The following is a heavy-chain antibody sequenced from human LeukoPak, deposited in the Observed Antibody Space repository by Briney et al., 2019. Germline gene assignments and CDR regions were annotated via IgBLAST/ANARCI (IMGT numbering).Heavy chain of an antibody. CDR1: GFTFSSYW. Sequence: GGSLRLSCAASGFTFSSYWMSWVRQAPGKGLEWVANIKQDGSEKYYVDSVKGRFTISRDNAKNSLYLQMNSLRAEDTAVYYCARDYYGSGSYGSPFDYWGQGTLVTVSS. V-gene: IGHV3-7*01. CDR3: ARDYYGSGSYGSPFDY. CDR2: IKQDGSEK. J-gene: IGHJ4*02. D-gene: IGHD3-10*01.